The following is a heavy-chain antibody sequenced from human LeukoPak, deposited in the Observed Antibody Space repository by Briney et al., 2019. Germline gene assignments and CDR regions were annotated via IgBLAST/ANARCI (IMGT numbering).Heavy chain of an antibody. J-gene: IGHJ6*02. CDR2: IYYSGST. Sequence: SETLSLTCAVYGGSFSSYYWSWIRQPPGKGLEWIGYIYYSGSTNYNPSLKSRVTISVDTSKNQFSLKLSSVTAADTAVYYCARAFSYSYGLNYYYGMDVWGQGTTVTVSS. CDR3: ARAFSYSYGLNYYYGMDV. V-gene: IGHV4-59*01. D-gene: IGHD5-18*01. CDR1: GGSFSSYY.